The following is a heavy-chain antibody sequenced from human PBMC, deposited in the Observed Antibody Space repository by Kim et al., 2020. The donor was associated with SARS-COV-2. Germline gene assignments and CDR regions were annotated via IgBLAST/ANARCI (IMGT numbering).Heavy chain of an antibody. D-gene: IGHD6-6*01. CDR2: IIPIFGTA. Sequence: SVKVSCKASGGTFSSYAISWVRQAPGQGLEWMGGIIPIFGTANYAQKFQGRVTITADESTSTAYMELSSLRSEDTAVYYCASPRGSIAARPSYGPFDYWGQGTLVTVSS. CDR1: GGTFSSYA. CDR3: ASPRGSIAARPSYGPFDY. J-gene: IGHJ4*02. V-gene: IGHV1-69*13.